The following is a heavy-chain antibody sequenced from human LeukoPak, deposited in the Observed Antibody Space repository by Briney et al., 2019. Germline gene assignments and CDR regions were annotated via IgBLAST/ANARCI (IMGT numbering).Heavy chain of an antibody. D-gene: IGHD5-18*01. CDR2: IWYDGSNK. V-gene: IGHV3-33*01. J-gene: IGHJ4*02. CDR3: ARDRDSYGYGLYYFDY. Sequence: GGSLRLSCAASGFTFSSYGMHWVRQAPGKGLEWVAVIWYDGSNKYYADSVKGRFTISRDNSKNTLYLQMNSLRAEDTAVYYCARDRDSYGYGLYYFDYWGQGTLSPSPQ. CDR1: GFTFSSYG.